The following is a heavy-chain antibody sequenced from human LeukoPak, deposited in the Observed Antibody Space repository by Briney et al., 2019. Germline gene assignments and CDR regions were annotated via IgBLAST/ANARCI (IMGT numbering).Heavy chain of an antibody. CDR3: ARTSYNSGPTPGGY. CDR2: VFHSGST. J-gene: IGHJ4*02. D-gene: IGHD1-14*01. Sequence: IPSQTLSLTCAVSGGFISSGHWWSWVRQSPGKGLEWIGEVFHSGSTNYNPSLESRVTISVDTSKKEFSLKLNSVTAADTAVYYCARTSYNSGPTPGGYWGRGTLVTVSS. V-gene: IGHV4-4*02. CDR1: GGFISSGHW.